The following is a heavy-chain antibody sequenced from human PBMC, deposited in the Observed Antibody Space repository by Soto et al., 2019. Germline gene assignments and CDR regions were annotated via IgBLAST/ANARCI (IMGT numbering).Heavy chain of an antibody. CDR2: ISAYNGNT. Sequence: QVQLVQSGAEVKKPGASVKVTCKASGYTFASYGISWVRQAPGQGLEWMGWISAYNGNTNYAQKLQGRVTMTTDTSTSTAYMELRTLRSDDTAVYYCARTVRGSYLAEYFQHWGQGTLVTVSS. CDR3: ARTVRGSYLAEYFQH. D-gene: IGHD1-26*01. V-gene: IGHV1-18*01. CDR1: GYTFASYG. J-gene: IGHJ1*01.